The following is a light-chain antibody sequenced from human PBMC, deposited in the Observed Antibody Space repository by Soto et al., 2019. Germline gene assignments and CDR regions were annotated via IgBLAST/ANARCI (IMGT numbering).Light chain of an antibody. CDR2: DVY. CDR3: SSYTTSSSYV. Sequence: QSVLTQPASVSLSPGQSITISCTGTSSDVGGFNYVSWYQQHPGKAPKLLIFDVYSRPSGISNRFSGSKSGNTASLTISGLQAEDEADYYCSSYTTSSSYVFGAGTKVTVL. J-gene: IGLJ1*01. CDR1: SSDVGGFNY. V-gene: IGLV2-14*01.